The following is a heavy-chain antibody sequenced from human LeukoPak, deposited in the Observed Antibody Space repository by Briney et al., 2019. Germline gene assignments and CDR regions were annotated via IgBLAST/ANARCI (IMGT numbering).Heavy chain of an antibody. CDR3: ASPSVGAITGIDY. J-gene: IGHJ4*02. Sequence: GSLRLSCAASGFIVSSNYMSWVRQPPGKGLEWIGSIYYSGSTYYNPSLKSRVTISVDTSKKQFSLKLTSVTAADTAVYYCASPSVGAITGIDYWGQGILVTVSS. CDR1: GFIVSSNY. V-gene: IGHV4-39*01. CDR2: IYYSGST. D-gene: IGHD1-26*01.